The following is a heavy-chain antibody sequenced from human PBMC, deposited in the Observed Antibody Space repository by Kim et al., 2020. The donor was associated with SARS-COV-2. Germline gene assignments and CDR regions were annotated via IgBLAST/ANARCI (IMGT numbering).Heavy chain of an antibody. J-gene: IGHJ4*02. CDR1: GFAISSTY. CDR2: IYVGGST. Sequence: RGSLRLSCAASGFAISSTYMTWVRQAPGKGLEWVSIIYVGGSTHYADAVQGRFTFSSDDSKNTLYLQMNSLRAEDTAFYYCARGGNRGSRYAPWYFDYWGQGTLVTVSS. D-gene: IGHD1-26*01. V-gene: IGHV3-53*01. CDR3: ARGGNRGSRYAPWYFDY.